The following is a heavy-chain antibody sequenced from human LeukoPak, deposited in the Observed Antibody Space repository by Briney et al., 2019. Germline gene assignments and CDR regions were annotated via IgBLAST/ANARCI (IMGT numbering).Heavy chain of an antibody. D-gene: IGHD5-18*01. CDR1: GYSFPSYW. J-gene: IGHJ4*02. CDR2: IYPGDSNT. Sequence: GESLKISCQVSGYSFPSYWIGWVRQMPGKGLECMGIIYPGDSNTRYSPSFQGQVTISADKSISTAYQHWSSLKASDTAMYYCARPGERGYSYGYGYWGQGTLVTVSS. V-gene: IGHV5-51*01. CDR3: ARPGERGYSYGYGY.